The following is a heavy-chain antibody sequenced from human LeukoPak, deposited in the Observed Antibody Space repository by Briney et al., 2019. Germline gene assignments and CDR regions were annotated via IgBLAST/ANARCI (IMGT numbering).Heavy chain of an antibody. CDR3: ARPRNGDSSSDAFDI. J-gene: IGHJ3*02. Sequence: SETLSLTCTVSGGSISSGSYYWSWIRQPAGKGLEWIGRIYTSGSTNYNPSLKSRVTISVDTSKNQFSLKLSSVTAADTAVYYCARPRNGDSSSDAFDIWGQGTMVTVSS. V-gene: IGHV4-61*02. CDR1: GGSISSGSYY. D-gene: IGHD4-17*01. CDR2: IYTSGST.